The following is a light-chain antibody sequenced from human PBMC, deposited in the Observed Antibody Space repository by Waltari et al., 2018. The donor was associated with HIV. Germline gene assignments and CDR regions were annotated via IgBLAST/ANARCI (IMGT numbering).Light chain of an antibody. Sequence: QSALTQPPSVSVSPGQSLTFPCTATSSHAAGYSSISWYKQYPGKAPQLMIYDGSKRPSGVSNRFSGSKSGNTASLTISGLQAEDEADYYCCSYAGSSTYVFGTGTKVTVL. CDR3: CSYAGSSTYV. CDR1: SSHAAGYSS. CDR2: DGS. J-gene: IGLJ1*01. V-gene: IGLV2-23*01.